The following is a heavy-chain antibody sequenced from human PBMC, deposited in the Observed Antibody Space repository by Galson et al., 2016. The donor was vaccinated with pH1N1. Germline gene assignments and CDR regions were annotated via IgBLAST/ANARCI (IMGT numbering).Heavy chain of an antibody. CDR3: VRSTGDDAFDI. Sequence: SVKVSCKASGYIFTTYFINWVRQAPGQGLEWMGWINTNTGNPTYAQNFTGRLVLSLDTSVNTVYLQLSSLRADDTAAYYCVRSTGDDAFDIWGQGTMVTVSS. CDR1: GYIFTTYF. V-gene: IGHV7-4-1*02. J-gene: IGHJ3*02. D-gene: IGHD1-1*01. CDR2: INTNTGNP.